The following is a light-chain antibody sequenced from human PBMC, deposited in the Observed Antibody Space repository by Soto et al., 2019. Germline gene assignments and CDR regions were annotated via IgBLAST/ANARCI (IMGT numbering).Light chain of an antibody. V-gene: IGLV2-14*01. J-gene: IGLJ1*01. CDR3: FSRRGGDPQV. Sequence: QSALTQPASVSGSPGQAITISCTGTTSDVGGYNYVSWYQQYPGKAPKLMIYGVTNRPSGVSNRFSGSKTGNTDSLTISGLEAEDEGYYYCFSRRGGDPQVFGTGTKLTVL. CDR1: TSDVGGYNY. CDR2: GVT.